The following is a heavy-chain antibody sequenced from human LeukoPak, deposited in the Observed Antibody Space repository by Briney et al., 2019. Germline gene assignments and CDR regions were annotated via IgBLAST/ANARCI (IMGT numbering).Heavy chain of an antibody. Sequence: GGSLRPSCAASGFTFSSYAMSWVRQAPGKGLEWVSAISGSGGSTYYADSVKGRFTISRDNSKNTLYLQMNSLRAEDTAVYYCAKDWYYDSSGYPYYFDYWGQGTLVTVSS. CDR2: ISGSGGST. V-gene: IGHV3-23*01. D-gene: IGHD3-22*01. CDR1: GFTFSSYA. J-gene: IGHJ4*02. CDR3: AKDWYYDSSGYPYYFDY.